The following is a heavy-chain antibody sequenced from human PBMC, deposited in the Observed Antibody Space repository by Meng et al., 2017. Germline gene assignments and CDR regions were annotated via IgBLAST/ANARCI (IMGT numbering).Heavy chain of an antibody. CDR1: GFTFSSYW. D-gene: IGHD6-19*01. Sequence: GESLKISCAASGFTFSSYWMSWVRQAPGKGLEWVANIKQDGSEKYYVDSVKGRFTISRDNAKNSLYLQMNSLRAEDTAVYYCARDLYSSGSLDHWGQGTLVTVSS. CDR3: ARDLYSSGSLDH. J-gene: IGHJ4*02. CDR2: IKQDGSEK. V-gene: IGHV3-7*01.